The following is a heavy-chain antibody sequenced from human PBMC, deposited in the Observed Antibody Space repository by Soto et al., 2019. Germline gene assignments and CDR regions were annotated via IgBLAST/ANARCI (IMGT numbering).Heavy chain of an antibody. V-gene: IGHV3-33*01. CDR2: IWHDGNNK. Sequence: PGGSLRLSCAASGFTFSNYGMHWVRQAPGKGLEWVAIIWHDGNNKYYADSVRGRFIISRDNSKNRLYLQMNSLRAEDTAVYYCASDLVGASHSYGLDVWGQGTPVTVSS. CDR1: GFTFSNYG. CDR3: ASDLVGASHSYGLDV. D-gene: IGHD1-26*01. J-gene: IGHJ6*02.